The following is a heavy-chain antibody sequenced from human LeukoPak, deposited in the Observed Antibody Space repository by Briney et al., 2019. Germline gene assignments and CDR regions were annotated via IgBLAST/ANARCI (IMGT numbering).Heavy chain of an antibody. D-gene: IGHD3-10*01. CDR3: AKDHVEGSWGDYYYYYLDV. J-gene: IGHJ6*03. CDR1: GFTFSRFG. CDR2: IRYDGSNK. Sequence: PGGSLRLSCAGSGFTFSRFGMHWVRRAPGKGLEWVAFIRYDGSNKYYADSVQGRFIISRDNSKDTLYLHMNSLRAEDTAVYYCAKDHVEGSWGDYYYYYLDVWGKGITVTMSS. V-gene: IGHV3-30*02.